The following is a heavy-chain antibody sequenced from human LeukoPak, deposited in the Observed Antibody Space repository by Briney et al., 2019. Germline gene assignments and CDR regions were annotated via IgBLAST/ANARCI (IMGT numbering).Heavy chain of an antibody. Sequence: ASVKVSCKASGYTFTSYGISWVRQAPGQGLEWMGWISAYNGNTNYAQKLQGRVTMTEDTSTDTAYMELSSLRSEDTAVYYCATDRWGSGAVMDVWGKGTTVTVSS. CDR1: GYTFTSYG. D-gene: IGHD7-27*01. V-gene: IGHV1-18*01. J-gene: IGHJ6*03. CDR3: ATDRWGSGAVMDV. CDR2: ISAYNGNT.